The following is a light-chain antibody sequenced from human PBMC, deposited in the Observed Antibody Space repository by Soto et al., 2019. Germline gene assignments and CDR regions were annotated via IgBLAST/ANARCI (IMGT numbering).Light chain of an antibody. Sequence: QSVLTQPPSVSGAPGQRVTISCTGSSSNIGTGYDVHWYQHLPGTAPKLLIYGNSNRPSGVPDRFSGSKSGTSASLAITGLQAEDEADYYCQSYDSSLSGVVLGGGTQLTVL. CDR2: GNS. CDR1: SSNIGTGYD. V-gene: IGLV1-40*01. J-gene: IGLJ2*01. CDR3: QSYDSSLSGVV.